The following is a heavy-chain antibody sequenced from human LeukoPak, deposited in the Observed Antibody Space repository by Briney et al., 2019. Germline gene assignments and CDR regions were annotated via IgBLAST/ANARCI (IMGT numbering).Heavy chain of an antibody. D-gene: IGHD3-16*01. J-gene: IGHJ3*01. CDR3: ARPAYTAAYDL. V-gene: IGHV3-7*01. CDR2: MKGDGSEI. Sequence: GSLRLSCAASGFIFSTYWMTWVRQAPGKGLEWVANMKGDGSEIHYVDSVKGRFTISRDNAKNSLYLQMNGLRAEDTGVYYCARPAYTAAYDLWGQGTMVTVSS. CDR1: GFIFSTYW.